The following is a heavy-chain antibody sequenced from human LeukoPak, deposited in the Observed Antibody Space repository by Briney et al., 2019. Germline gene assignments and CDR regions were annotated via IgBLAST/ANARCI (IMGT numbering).Heavy chain of an antibody. CDR3: ARDKGDGYNN. CDR2: ISSSSSYI. CDR1: GFTVSSNY. Sequence: GGSLRLSCAASGFTVSSNYMNWVRQAPGKGLEWVSSISSSSSYIYYADSVKGRFTISRDNAKNSLYLQMNSLRAEDTAVYYCARDKGDGYNNWGQGTLVTVSS. D-gene: IGHD5-24*01. J-gene: IGHJ4*02. V-gene: IGHV3-21*04.